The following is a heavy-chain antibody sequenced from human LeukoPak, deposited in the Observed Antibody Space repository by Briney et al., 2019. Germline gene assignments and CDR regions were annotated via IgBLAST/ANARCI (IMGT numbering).Heavy chain of an antibody. CDR1: GFTFSNYT. CDR3: ARDSRCSGGSCFSGY. Sequence: GGSLRLSCADSGFTFSNYTINWVRQAPGKGLEWVSSISDDSTYIFYADSVRGRFTVSRDNAKKSIYLQMSSLRAEDTAFYYCARDSRCSGGSCFSGYWGQGTLVTVSS. CDR2: ISDDSTYI. D-gene: IGHD2-15*01. J-gene: IGHJ4*02. V-gene: IGHV3-21*01.